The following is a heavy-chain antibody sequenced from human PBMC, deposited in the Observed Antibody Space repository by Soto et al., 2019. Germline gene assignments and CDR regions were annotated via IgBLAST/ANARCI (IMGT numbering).Heavy chain of an antibody. V-gene: IGHV1-69*01. D-gene: IGHD3-16*01. CDR2: IIPVFDKA. Sequence: QVQLVQSGADVKKPGSSVKVSCKTSGGSFGSSAISWVLQAPAQGLEWMGEIIPVFDKANYAQNFQGRLTITADELTGTVFMELSSLRSEVTAVYFCARLRRDWGDAFDLWGLGTFVTVSS. CDR1: GGSFGSSA. CDR3: ARLRRDWGDAFDL. J-gene: IGHJ3*01.